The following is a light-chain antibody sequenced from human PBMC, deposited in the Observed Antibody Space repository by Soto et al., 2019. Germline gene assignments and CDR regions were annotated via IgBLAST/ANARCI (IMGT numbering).Light chain of an antibody. J-gene: IGLJ1*01. V-gene: IGLV1-40*01. CDR3: QSYDSSLSEV. CDR1: SSNIGAGYD. CDR2: GNS. Sequence: QSVLTQPPSVSGAPGQRVTISCTRSSSNIGAGYDVHWYQQLPGTAPKLLIYGNSNRPSGVPDRFSGSKSGTSASLAITGLQAEDEADYYCQSYDSSLSEVFGTGTKGTVL.